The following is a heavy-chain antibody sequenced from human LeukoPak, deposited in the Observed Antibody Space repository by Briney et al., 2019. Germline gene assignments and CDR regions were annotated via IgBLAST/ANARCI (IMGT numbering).Heavy chain of an antibody. V-gene: IGHV4-4*07. CDR3: ARDYSYPDY. J-gene: IGHJ4*02. CDR1: GASISTYH. CDR2: IYSSGRT. D-gene: IGHD5-18*01. Sequence: SETLSLTCSVSGASISTYHWSWIRQPAGKGLEWIGRIYSSGRTNYIPSLKSRLTMSVDTSKNQFSLKLNSVTAADTAVYYCARDYSYPDYWGEGTLVTVSS.